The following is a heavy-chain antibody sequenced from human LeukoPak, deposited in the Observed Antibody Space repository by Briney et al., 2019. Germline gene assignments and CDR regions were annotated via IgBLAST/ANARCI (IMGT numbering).Heavy chain of an antibody. CDR3: ARAHYYGSGSYPHYYGMDV. J-gene: IGHJ6*02. V-gene: IGHV3-13*01. Sequence: GGSLRLSCAASGFTFSSYDMHWVRQATGKGLEWVSAIGTAGDTYYPGSVKGRFTISRENAKNSLYLQKNSLRAGDTAVYYCARAHYYGSGSYPHYYGMDVWGQGPRSPSP. D-gene: IGHD3-10*01. CDR2: IGTAGDT. CDR1: GFTFSSYD.